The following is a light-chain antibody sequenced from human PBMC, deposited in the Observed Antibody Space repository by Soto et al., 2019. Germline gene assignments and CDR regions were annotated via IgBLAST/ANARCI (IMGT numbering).Light chain of an antibody. CDR2: APS. J-gene: IGKJ2*01. CDR3: QQTYNAPFT. V-gene: IGKV1-39*01. Sequence: DIQLTQSPSSLSASVGDRVTITCRASQSIDSLLIWYQQKPGIVPKVLIYAPSSLQSGVPSRFSGSGSGTDFTLTINSLQPEDFATYYCQQTYNAPFTFGQGTKLDI. CDR1: QSIDSL.